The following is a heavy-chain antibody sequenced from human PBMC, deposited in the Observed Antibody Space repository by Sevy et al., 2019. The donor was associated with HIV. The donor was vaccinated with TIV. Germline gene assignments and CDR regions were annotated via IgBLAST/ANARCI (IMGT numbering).Heavy chain of an antibody. J-gene: IGHJ6*02. CDR3: ARSLSGSYYGITYYYYGMDV. V-gene: IGHV4-30-4*01. CDR1: GGSISSGDYY. CDR2: IYYSGST. Sequence: SETVSLTCTVSGGSISSGDYYWSWIRQPPGKGLEWIGYIYYSGSTYYNPSLKSRVTISVDTSKNQFSLKLSSVTAADTAVYYCARSLSGSYYGITYYYYGMDVWGQGTTVTVSS. D-gene: IGHD3-10*01.